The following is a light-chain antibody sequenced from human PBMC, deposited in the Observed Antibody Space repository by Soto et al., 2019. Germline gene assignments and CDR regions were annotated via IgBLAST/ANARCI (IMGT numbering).Light chain of an antibody. V-gene: IGKV3-15*01. CDR2: GAS. Sequence: EIVMTQSPATLSVSPGERVTLSCRASQSVSINLAWYQQKPGQAPRLLFYGASTRATGIPARFSASGSGTEFTLTISSLQSEDFAIYYCQQYTNWPLTFGGGTKVEIK. CDR3: QQYTNWPLT. CDR1: QSVSIN. J-gene: IGKJ4*01.